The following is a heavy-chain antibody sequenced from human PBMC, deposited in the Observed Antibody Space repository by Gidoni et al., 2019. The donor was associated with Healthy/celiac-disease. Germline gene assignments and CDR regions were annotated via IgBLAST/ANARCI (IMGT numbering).Heavy chain of an antibody. V-gene: IGHV3-15*01. J-gene: IGHJ4*02. CDR2: IKSKTDGGTT. CDR3: TTRITMVRGVIKGY. Sequence: EVQLVESGGGLVKPGGSLRLSCAASGFTFSNAWMSWVRQAPGKGLEWVGRIKSKTDGGTTDYAAPVQGRFTISRDDSKNTLYLQMNSLKTEDTAVYYGTTRITMVRGVIKGYWGQGTLVTVSS. D-gene: IGHD3-10*01. CDR1: GFTFSNAW.